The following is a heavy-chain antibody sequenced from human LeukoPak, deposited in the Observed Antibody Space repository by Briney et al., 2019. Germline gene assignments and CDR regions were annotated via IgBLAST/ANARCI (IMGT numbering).Heavy chain of an antibody. J-gene: IGHJ5*02. V-gene: IGHV4-4*07. CDR3: ARDITIFGVGIPFDP. Sequence: PTETLSLTCTVSGGSISSYYWSWIRQPAGKGLEWIGRIYTSGSTNYNPSLKSRVTMSVDTSKNQFSLKLSSVTAADTAVYYCARDITIFGVGIPFDPWGQGTLVTVSS. CDR2: IYTSGST. CDR1: GGSISSYY. D-gene: IGHD3-3*01.